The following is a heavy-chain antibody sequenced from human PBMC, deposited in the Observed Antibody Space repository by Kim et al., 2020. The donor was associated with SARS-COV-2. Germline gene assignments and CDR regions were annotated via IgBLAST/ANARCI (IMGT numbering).Heavy chain of an antibody. J-gene: IGHJ4*02. CDR1: GYTFSAYF. Sequence: ASVKVSCKASGYTFSAYFMHWVRQAPGQGLEWMGWININSGDTNYAQKFQGRVTMSRDTSISTAYMELSSLTSDDTAVYYCVRDRQFTASAVSLDFWGQGTLVTVSS. CDR3: VRDRQFTASAVSLDF. D-gene: IGHD6-19*01. V-gene: IGHV1-2*02. CDR2: ININSGDT.